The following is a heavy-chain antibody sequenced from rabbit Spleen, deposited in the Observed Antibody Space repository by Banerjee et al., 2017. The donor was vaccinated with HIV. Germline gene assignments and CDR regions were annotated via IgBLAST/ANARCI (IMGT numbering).Heavy chain of an antibody. V-gene: IGHV1S45*01. J-gene: IGHJ3*01. CDR1: GVSLNDKDV. CDR3: ARDLVAVIGWNFSL. D-gene: IGHD1-1*01. CDR2: IYAGSSGST. Sequence: EQLEESGGGLVKPEGSLTLTCKASGVSLNDKDVMCWVRQAPGKGLEWIACIYAGSSGSTYYARWAKGRFTISKTSSTTVTLQMTSLTAADTATYFCARDLVAVIGWNFSLWGQGTLVTVS.